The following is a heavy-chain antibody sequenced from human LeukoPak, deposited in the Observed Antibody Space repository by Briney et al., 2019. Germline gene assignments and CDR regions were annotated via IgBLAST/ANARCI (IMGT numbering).Heavy chain of an antibody. J-gene: IGHJ3*02. CDR1: GFTFDDYA. CDR3: AKDGFHYGDYSDAFDI. Sequence: PGGSLRLSCAASGFTFDDYAMHWVRQAPGKGLEWVSGISWNSGSIGYADSVKGRFTISRDNAKNSLYLQMNSLRAEDTALYYCAKDGFHYGDYSDAFDIWGQGTMVTVSS. CDR2: ISWNSGSI. V-gene: IGHV3-9*01. D-gene: IGHD4-17*01.